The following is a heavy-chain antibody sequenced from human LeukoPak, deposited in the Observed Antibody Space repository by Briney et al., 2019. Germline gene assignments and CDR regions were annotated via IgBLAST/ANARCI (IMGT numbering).Heavy chain of an antibody. V-gene: IGHV1-18*01. D-gene: IGHD2-2*01. CDR3: ARGPHIVVVPAATYYYYMDV. CDR2: ISAYNGNT. Sequence: ASVKVSCKASGYTFTSYGISWVRQAPGQGLEWIGWISAYNGNTNYAQKLQGRVTMTTDTSTSTAYMELRSLRSDDTAVYYCARGPHIVVVPAATYYYYMDVWGKGTTVTVSS. CDR1: GYTFTSYG. J-gene: IGHJ6*03.